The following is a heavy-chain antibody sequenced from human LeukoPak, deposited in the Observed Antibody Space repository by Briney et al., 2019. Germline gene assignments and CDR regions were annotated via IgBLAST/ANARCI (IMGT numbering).Heavy chain of an antibody. CDR1: GFTFNSYA. J-gene: IGHJ4*02. CDR2: ISGHEI. V-gene: IGHV3-23*01. Sequence: GGSLRLSCAASGFTFNSYAMIWVRQAPGKGLEWVSAISGHEIHYADSTKGRFTISRDNSKNTLYLQMDSLRPEDSAVYYCARDPNRGGRFGEFDFWGQGTLVTVSS. D-gene: IGHD3-10*01. CDR3: ARDPNRGGRFGEFDF.